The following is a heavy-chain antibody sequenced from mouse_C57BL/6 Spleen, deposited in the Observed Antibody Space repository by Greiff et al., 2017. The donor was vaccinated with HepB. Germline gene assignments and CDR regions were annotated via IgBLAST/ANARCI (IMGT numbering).Heavy chain of an antibody. D-gene: IGHD1-1*01. CDR1: GYTFTSYW. CDR3: AGGNYYGSSYPYWYFDV. Sequence: QVQLKQPGAELVKPGASVKMSCKASGYTFTSYWITWVKQRPGQGLEWIGDIYPGSGSTNYNEKFKSKATLTVDTSSSTAYMQLSSLTSEDSAVYYCAGGNYYGSSYPYWYFDVWGTGTTVTVSS. CDR2: IYPGSGST. V-gene: IGHV1-55*01. J-gene: IGHJ1*03.